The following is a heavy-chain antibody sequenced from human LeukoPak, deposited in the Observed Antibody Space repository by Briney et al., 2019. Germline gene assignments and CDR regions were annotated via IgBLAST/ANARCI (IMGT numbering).Heavy chain of an antibody. D-gene: IGHD5/OR15-5a*01. Sequence: PSETLSLTCTVSGGSISSFYWSWIRQPPGKRLEYIGYISYSETTSYNPSLKSRVTISVDTSKNQFSLKLTSVTAADTAVYYCARDKGLPQAFDIWGQGTMVTVSS. CDR2: ISYSETT. V-gene: IGHV4-59*12. CDR1: GGSISSFY. J-gene: IGHJ3*02. CDR3: ARDKGLPQAFDI.